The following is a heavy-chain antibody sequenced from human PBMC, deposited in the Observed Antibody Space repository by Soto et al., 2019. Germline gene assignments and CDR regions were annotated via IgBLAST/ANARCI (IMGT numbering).Heavy chain of an antibody. J-gene: IGHJ6*02. V-gene: IGHV3-30*18. CDR1: GFTFSSYG. Sequence: GGSLRLSCAASGFTFSSYGMHWVRQAPGKGLEWVAVISYDGSNKYYADSVKGRFTISRDNSKNTLYLQMNSLRAEDTAVYYCAKIADRYSTDYYYYYGMDVWGQGTTVTVSS. CDR3: AKIADRYSTDYYYYYGMDV. CDR2: ISYDGSNK. D-gene: IGHD6-13*01.